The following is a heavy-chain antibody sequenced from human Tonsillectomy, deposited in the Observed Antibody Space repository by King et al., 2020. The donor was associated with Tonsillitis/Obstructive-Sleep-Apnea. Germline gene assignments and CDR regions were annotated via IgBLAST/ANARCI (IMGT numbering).Heavy chain of an antibody. Sequence: QLVQSGAEVKKPGSSVKVSCKASGGTFNSYGITWVRQAPGQGLEWMGGITPIDGTANYAQSFQGRVTITADESTSTVNMELIGLRSEDTAVYYCATDRRISAHPLKYDYYMDVWGKGTTVTVSS. D-gene: IGHD6-6*01. CDR1: GGTFNSYG. CDR3: ATDRRISAHPLKYDYYMDV. J-gene: IGHJ6*03. V-gene: IGHV1-69*01. CDR2: ITPIDGTA.